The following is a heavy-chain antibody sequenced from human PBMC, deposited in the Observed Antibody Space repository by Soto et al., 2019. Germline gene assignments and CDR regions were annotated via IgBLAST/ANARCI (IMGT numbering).Heavy chain of an antibody. CDR1: GFTFSNYG. CDR2: MSYDGSNK. D-gene: IGHD2-2*01. V-gene: IGHV3-30*18. J-gene: IGHJ4*02. Sequence: QVQLVESGGGVVQPGRSLRLSCVASGFTFSNYGMHWVRQAPGKGPVWVTIMSYDGSNKFYADCVKGRFTISRDNSKNTLYLQMDSLRAEDTAVYYCAKDVYWGTTGCRRKMVHYWGQGTRVTVSS. CDR3: AKDVYWGTTGCRRKMVHY.